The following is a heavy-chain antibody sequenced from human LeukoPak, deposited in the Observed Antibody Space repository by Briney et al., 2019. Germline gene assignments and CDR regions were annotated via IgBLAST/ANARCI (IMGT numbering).Heavy chain of an antibody. CDR2: IIPIFGTA. D-gene: IGHD4-23*01. J-gene: IGHJ5*02. V-gene: IGHV1-69*05. CDR3: ARALYGGDAANWFDP. Sequence: SVKVSCKASGGTFSSYAISWVRQAPGQGLEWMGGIIPIFGTANYAQKFQGRVTITTEESTSTAYMELSSLRSEDTAVYYCARALYGGDAANWFDPWGQGALVTVSS. CDR1: GGTFSSYA.